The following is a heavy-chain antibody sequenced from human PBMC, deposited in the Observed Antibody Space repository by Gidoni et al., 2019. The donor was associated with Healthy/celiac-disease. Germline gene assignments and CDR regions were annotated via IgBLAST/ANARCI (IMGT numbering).Heavy chain of an antibody. CDR2: IRSKAYGGTT. V-gene: IGHV3-49*04. CDR3: TRGECAPDYGYCSGGSSRVGAFDY. Sequence: EVQLVESGGGLVQPGRSLRLSCTASGFPFGDYAMSWVRQAPGKGLEWVGFIRSKAYGGTTEYAASVKGRFTISRDDSKSIAYLQMNSLKTEDTAVYYCTRGECAPDYGYCSGGSSRVGAFDYWGQGTLVTVSS. J-gene: IGHJ4*02. D-gene: IGHD2-15*01. CDR1: GFPFGDYA.